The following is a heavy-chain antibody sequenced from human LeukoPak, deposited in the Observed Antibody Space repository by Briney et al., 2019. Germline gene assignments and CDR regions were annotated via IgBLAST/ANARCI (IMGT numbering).Heavy chain of an antibody. Sequence: SETLSLTCAVYIESFIGYFWTWSRQPPGKGLEWIGEATHSGSTNYNPSLKSRVTISVDTSKNQFSLKLSSLIAADTAVYYCARARGDLSLDYWGRGTPVTVSS. J-gene: IGHJ4*02. CDR1: IESFIGYF. CDR2: ATHSGST. D-gene: IGHD2-21*02. CDR3: ARARGDLSLDY. V-gene: IGHV4-34*01.